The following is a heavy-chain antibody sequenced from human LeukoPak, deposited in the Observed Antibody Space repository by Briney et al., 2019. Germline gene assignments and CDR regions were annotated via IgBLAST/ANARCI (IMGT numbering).Heavy chain of an antibody. V-gene: IGHV3-74*01. Sequence: GGSLRLSCAASGFTLSSYEMHWVRQAAGKGLVWVSRINSDGSRTGYADSVKGRFTISRDNAKNTLYLQMNSLRAEDTAIYYCARELPREVTLDYWGQGTLVNISS. D-gene: IGHD2-21*02. J-gene: IGHJ4*02. CDR1: GFTLSSYE. CDR2: INSDGSRT. CDR3: ARELPREVTLDY.